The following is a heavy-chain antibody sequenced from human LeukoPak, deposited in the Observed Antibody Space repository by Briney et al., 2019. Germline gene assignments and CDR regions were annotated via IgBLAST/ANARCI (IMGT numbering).Heavy chain of an antibody. CDR2: IYSGGST. V-gene: IGHV3-66*01. J-gene: IGHJ4*02. CDR3: VSRNYGSSPFDY. D-gene: IGHD4-17*01. Sequence: GGSLRLSCAASGFTVSSNYMSWVRQAPGKGLEWVSVIYSGGSTYYADSVKGRFTISRDNSKNTLYLQMNSLRAEDTAVYYCVSRNYGSSPFDYWGQGTLVTVSS. CDR1: GFTVSSNY.